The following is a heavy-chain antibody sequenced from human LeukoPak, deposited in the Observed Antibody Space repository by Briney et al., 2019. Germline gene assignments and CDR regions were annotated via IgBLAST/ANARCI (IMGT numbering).Heavy chain of an antibody. CDR3: ARDRPYCSSTSCLNDAFDI. Sequence: SETLSLTCTVSGGSISSYYWSWIRQPPGKGLEWIGYIYYSGSTNYNPSLKSRVTISVDTSKNQFSLKLSSVTAADMAVYYCARDRPYCSSTSCLNDAFDIWGQGTMVTVSS. J-gene: IGHJ3*02. CDR2: IYYSGST. D-gene: IGHD2-2*01. V-gene: IGHV4-59*01. CDR1: GGSISSYY.